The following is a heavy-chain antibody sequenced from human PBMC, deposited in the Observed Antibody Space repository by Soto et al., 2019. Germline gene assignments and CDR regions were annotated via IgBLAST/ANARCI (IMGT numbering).Heavy chain of an antibody. D-gene: IGHD6-13*01. CDR2: ISAYNGNT. J-gene: IGHJ3*02. V-gene: IGHV1-18*01. Sequence: GESLKISCKASGYTFTSYGISWVRQAPGQGLEWMGWISAYNGNTNYAQKLQGRVTMTTDTSMSTAYMELRSLRSDDTAVYYCARDGGLDNSSSWYGGGAFDIWGQGTMVTVSS. CDR3: ARDGGLDNSSSWYGGGAFDI. CDR1: GYTFTSYG.